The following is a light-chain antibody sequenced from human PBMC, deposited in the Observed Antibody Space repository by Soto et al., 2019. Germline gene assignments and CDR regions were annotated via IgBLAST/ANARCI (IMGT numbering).Light chain of an antibody. CDR1: NIGSKN. Sequence: SYELTQPLSVSVALGQTARITCGGNNIGSKNVHWYQQKPGQAPVLVIYRDSNRPSGIPERFSGSNSGNTATLTISRAQAGDEADYYGQVWDSSTGGVFGTGTKVTVL. V-gene: IGLV3-9*01. CDR3: QVWDSSTGGV. J-gene: IGLJ1*01. CDR2: RDS.